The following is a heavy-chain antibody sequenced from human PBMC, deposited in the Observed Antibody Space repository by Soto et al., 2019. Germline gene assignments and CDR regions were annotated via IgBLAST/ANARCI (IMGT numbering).Heavy chain of an antibody. D-gene: IGHD3-22*01. J-gene: IGHJ4*02. V-gene: IGHV5-51*01. Sequence: PGESLKISCKASGYSFTNYWIGWVRQMPGKGLQRVCIIYPGDSDTRYSPSFQGQVTISADKSISTSYLQWSSLKASDTAMYYCARQKDSSGYYPTLDYWGQGTLVTVSS. CDR2: IYPGDSDT. CDR3: ARQKDSSGYYPTLDY. CDR1: GYSFTNYW.